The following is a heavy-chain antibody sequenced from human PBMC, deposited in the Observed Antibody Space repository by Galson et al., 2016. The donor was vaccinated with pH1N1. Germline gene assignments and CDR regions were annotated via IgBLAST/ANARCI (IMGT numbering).Heavy chain of an antibody. CDR3: ATEDYYTSLY. V-gene: IGHV3-7*01. Sequence: SLRLSCAASGFIFSDYWMSWVRQAPGKGLEWVAKINQDGSREYYVDSMTGRCTISRDNAENSLSLQMNSLRVEDTALYYCATEDYYTSLYWGQGILVTVSS. J-gene: IGHJ4*02. CDR2: INQDGSRE. D-gene: IGHD1-26*01. CDR1: GFIFSDYW.